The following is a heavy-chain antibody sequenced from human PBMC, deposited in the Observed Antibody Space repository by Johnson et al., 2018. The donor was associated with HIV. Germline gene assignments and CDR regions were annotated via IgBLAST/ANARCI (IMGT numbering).Heavy chain of an antibody. CDR2: IWYDGSNQ. Sequence: VQLVESGGGVVQPGRFLRLSCAASGFSFSGYGMHWVRQAPGKGLEWVAVIWYDGSNQYYADSVKGRFTISRDNSKNTLYLQMNSLRAEDTAVYYCAKTITMIGRFDAFDIWGQGTMVTVSS. J-gene: IGHJ3*02. CDR1: GFSFSGYG. D-gene: IGHD3-22*01. V-gene: IGHV3-33*06. CDR3: AKTITMIGRFDAFDI.